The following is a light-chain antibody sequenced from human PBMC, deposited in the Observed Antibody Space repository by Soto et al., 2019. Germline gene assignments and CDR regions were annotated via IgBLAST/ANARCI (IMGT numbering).Light chain of an antibody. V-gene: IGLV2-23*02. J-gene: IGLJ1*01. CDR2: EVS. Sequence: QSVLTQPASVSGSPVQSITISCTGTSSDVGSYNLVSWYQQHPGKAPKLMIYEVSKWPSGVSNRFSGSKSGNTASLTISGLQAEDEAEYYCCSYAGSSTVVFGTGTKVTFL. CDR3: CSYAGSSTVV. CDR1: SSDVGSYNL.